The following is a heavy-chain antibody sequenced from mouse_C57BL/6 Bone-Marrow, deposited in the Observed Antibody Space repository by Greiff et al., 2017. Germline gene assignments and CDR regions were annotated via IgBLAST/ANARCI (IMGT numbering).Heavy chain of an antibody. CDR1: GYTFTSYW. CDR3: ARYDGYYVDY. D-gene: IGHD2-3*01. Sequence: VQLHQPGAELVKPGASVKLSCKASGYTFTSYWMHWVKQRPGQGLEWIGMIHPNSGSTNYNEKFKSKATLTVDKSSSTAYMQLSSLTSEDSAVYYCARYDGYYVDYWGQGTTLTVSS. CDR2: IHPNSGST. J-gene: IGHJ2*01. V-gene: IGHV1-64*01.